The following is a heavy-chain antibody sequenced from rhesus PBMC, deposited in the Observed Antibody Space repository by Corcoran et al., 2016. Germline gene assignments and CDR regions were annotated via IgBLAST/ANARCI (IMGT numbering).Heavy chain of an antibody. Sequence: QVQLQESGPGLVKPSETLSLTCAVSGGSVSRSNWWRWIRQPPGKGLEWIGYISGSSGSTYYNPSLKSRVTISTDTSKNQFSLKLSSVTAADTAVYYCARDQPRYYFDYWGQGVLVTVSS. CDR2: ISGSSGST. CDR1: GGSVSRSNW. V-gene: IGHV4-65*01. J-gene: IGHJ4*01. CDR3: ARDQPRYYFDY.